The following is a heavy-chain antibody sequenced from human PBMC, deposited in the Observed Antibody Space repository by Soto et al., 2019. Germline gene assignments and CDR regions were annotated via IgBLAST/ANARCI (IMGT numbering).Heavy chain of an antibody. V-gene: IGHV1-69*04. CDR2: IIPILGIA. D-gene: IGHD5-18*01. CDR3: ARDDVDTAMVRVRDYYYYMDV. CDR1: GGTFSSYT. Sequence: SVKVSCKASGGTFSSYTISWVRQAPGQGLEWMGRIIPILGIANYAQKFQGRVTITADKSTSTAYMELSSLRSEDTAVYYCARDDVDTAMVRVRDYYYYMDVWGKGTTVTVSS. J-gene: IGHJ6*03.